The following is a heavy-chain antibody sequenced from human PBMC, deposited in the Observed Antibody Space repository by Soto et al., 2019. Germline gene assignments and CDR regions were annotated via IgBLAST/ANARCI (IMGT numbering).Heavy chain of an antibody. Sequence: QVQLVESGGGVVQPGRSLRLSCAASGFTFSSYGMHWVRQAPGKGLEWVAVISYDGSNKYYADSVKGRFTISRDNSKNTLYLQMNSLRAEDTAVYYCAKVRIAVAFGGPLDYWGQGTLVTVSS. D-gene: IGHD6-19*01. CDR3: AKVRIAVAFGGPLDY. J-gene: IGHJ4*02. V-gene: IGHV3-30*18. CDR1: GFTFSSYG. CDR2: ISYDGSNK.